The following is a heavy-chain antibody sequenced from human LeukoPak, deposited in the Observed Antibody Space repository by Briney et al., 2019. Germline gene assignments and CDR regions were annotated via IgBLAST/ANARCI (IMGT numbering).Heavy chain of an antibody. V-gene: IGHV3-33*03. CDR1: GFTFSNYG. Sequence: GGSLRLSCTASGFTFSNYGIHWVRRAPGMGLEWVAVIWSDGRSADSVKGRFTIPRDNSKNTVHLQMTGLRVEDTAVYYCAKDYYPHLTIPNSFAGEYWGQGTQVTVSS. CDR3: AKDYYPHLTIPNSFAGEY. D-gene: IGHD2/OR15-2a*01. J-gene: IGHJ4*02. CDR2: IWSDGR.